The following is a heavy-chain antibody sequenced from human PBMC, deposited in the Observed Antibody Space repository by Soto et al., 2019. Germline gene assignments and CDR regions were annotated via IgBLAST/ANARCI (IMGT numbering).Heavy chain of an antibody. CDR2: ISGSGVNA. D-gene: IGHD1-1*01. CDR3: ARKPHWQYWYFDL. V-gene: IGHV3-20*01. Sequence: EVQLVESGGSVIRPGGSLRLSCAASGFAFQNHGMAWVRQVPGMGLEWVAGISGSGVNAGYADSVKGRFTISRDNGDNSLYLEINNLGVEDTALYHCARKPHWQYWYFDLWGRGTLVTVSS. J-gene: IGHJ2*01. CDR1: GFAFQNHG.